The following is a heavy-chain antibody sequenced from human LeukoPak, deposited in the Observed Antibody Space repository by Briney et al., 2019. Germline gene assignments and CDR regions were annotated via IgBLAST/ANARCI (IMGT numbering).Heavy chain of an antibody. D-gene: IGHD3-9*01. CDR3: ARDYDILTGNPNFDY. J-gene: IGHJ4*02. Sequence: ASVKVSCKASGYTFTSYGISWVRQAPGQGLEWMGWISAYNGNTNYAQKLQGRVTMTTDTSTSTAYMELRSLRSDDTAVYYCARDYDILTGNPNFDYWGLGTLVTVSS. V-gene: IGHV1-18*04. CDR1: GYTFTSYG. CDR2: ISAYNGNT.